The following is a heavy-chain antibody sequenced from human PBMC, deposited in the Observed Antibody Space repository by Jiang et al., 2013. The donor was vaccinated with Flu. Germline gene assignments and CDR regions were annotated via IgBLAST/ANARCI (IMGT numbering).Heavy chain of an antibody. CDR2: INWNGGST. V-gene: IGHV3-20*03. CDR3: AREEATVVTPVPDY. CDR1: DYG. J-gene: IGHJ4*02. D-gene: IGHD4-23*01. Sequence: DYGMSWVRQAPGRGVEWVSGINWNGGSTGYADSVKGRFTISRDNAKNSLYLQMNSLRAEDTALYYCAREEATVVTPVPDYWGQGTLVTVSS.